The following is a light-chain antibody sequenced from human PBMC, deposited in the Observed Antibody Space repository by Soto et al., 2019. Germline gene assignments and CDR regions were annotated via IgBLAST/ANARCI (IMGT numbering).Light chain of an antibody. V-gene: IGKV3-11*02. CDR1: QSVGSY. J-gene: IGKJ4*01. CDR3: LQRSNWPPLT. Sequence: EIVVTQSPATLSLSPGERATLSCRTSQSVGSYLAWYQKKPGQAPRLLIYDASNRATGIPARFSGSGSGRYFTLTISILEPEDFAVYYCLQRSNWPPLTFGGGIKVEIK. CDR2: DAS.